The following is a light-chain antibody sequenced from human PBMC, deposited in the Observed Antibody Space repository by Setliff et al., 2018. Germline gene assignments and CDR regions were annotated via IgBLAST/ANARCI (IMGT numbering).Light chain of an antibody. J-gene: IGLJ1*01. Sequence: QSALTQPPSASGSPGQSVTISCTGTSSDVSGYNYVSWYQQHPGKAPKLMIYEVSKRPSGVPDRFSGSKSGNTASLTASGLQAEDEADYYCSSYEGSNNYVFGTGTKVTVL. V-gene: IGLV2-8*01. CDR1: SSDVSGYNY. CDR2: EVS. CDR3: SSYEGSNNYV.